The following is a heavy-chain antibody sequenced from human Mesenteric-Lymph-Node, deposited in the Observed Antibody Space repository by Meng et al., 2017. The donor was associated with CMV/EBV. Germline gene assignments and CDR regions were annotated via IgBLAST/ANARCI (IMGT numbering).Heavy chain of an antibody. Sequence: GSLRLSCNVSGVSVSSGRYYWSWIRQPPGKGQEWIEYIYYSGSTSYNRSLKSRVTISVDTSKNQFSLKLSGVNAADTAMYYCARLDVALDYWGQGTLVTVSS. D-gene: IGHD5-12*01. J-gene: IGHJ4*02. CDR2: IYYSGST. V-gene: IGHV4-61*01. CDR1: GVSVSSGRYY. CDR3: ARLDVALDY.